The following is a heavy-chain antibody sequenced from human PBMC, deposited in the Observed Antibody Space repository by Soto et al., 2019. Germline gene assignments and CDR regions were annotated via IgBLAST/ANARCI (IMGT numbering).Heavy chain of an antibody. CDR3: ARDAIAVAGPDSYGMDV. CDR2: ISYDGSNK. Sequence: PGGSLRLSCAASGFTFSSYAMHWVRQAPGKGLEWVAVISYDGSNKYYADSVKGRFTISRDNSKNTLYLQMNSLRAEDTAVYYCARDAIAVAGPDSYGMDVWGQGTTVTVSS. V-gene: IGHV3-30-3*01. CDR1: GFTFSSYA. D-gene: IGHD6-19*01. J-gene: IGHJ6*02.